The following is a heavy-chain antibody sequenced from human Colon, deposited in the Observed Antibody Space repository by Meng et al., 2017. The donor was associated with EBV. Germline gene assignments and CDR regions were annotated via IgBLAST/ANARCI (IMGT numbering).Heavy chain of an antibody. CDR2: IYHSGRT. Sequence: QVQLQESGPGLVKPSGPLSLTCPVSGDSISSGDYYWSWIRQPPGKGLEWIGEIYHSGRTNYNPSVKSRVSMSVDKSQNHFSLRLSSVTAADTAVYYCTTLYGDSISWGQGTLVTVSS. D-gene: IGHD4-17*01. CDR1: GDSISSGDYY. V-gene: IGHV4-4*02. J-gene: IGHJ4*02. CDR3: TTLYGDSIS.